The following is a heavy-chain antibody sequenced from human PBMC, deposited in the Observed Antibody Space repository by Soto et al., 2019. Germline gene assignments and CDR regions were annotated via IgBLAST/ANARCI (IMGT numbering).Heavy chain of an antibody. CDR2: ISGSGGST. D-gene: IGHD2-2*01. V-gene: IGHV3-23*01. J-gene: IGHJ3*02. CDR3: AKVQVVVPAAIPPRDAFDI. Sequence: GGSLRLSCAASGFTFSSYAMSWVRQAPGKGLEWVSAISGSGGSTYYADSVKGRFTISRDNSKNTLYLQMNSLRAEDTAVYYCAKVQVVVPAAIPPRDAFDIWGQGTMVTVSS. CDR1: GFTFSSYA.